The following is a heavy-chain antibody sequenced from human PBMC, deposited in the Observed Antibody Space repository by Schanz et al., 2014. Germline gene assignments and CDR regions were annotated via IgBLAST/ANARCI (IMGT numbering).Heavy chain of an antibody. CDR3: VSSGSYSSYAF. CDR1: GFTFSSYS. J-gene: IGHJ4*02. CDR2: ISGTGGDDT. V-gene: IGHV3-23*04. Sequence: EVQLVESGGGLVQPGGSLRLSCTASGFTFSSYSMNWVRQAPGKGLLWVSSISGTGGDDTYYADSVKGRFTISGDSSKYTVYLQMNSLRAEDTAVYHCVSSGSYSSYAFWGQGTLXTVSS. D-gene: IGHD3-10*01.